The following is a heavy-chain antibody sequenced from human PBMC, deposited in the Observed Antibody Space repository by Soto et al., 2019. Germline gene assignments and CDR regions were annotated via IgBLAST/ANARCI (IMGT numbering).Heavy chain of an antibody. Sequence: ASVKVSCKASGFSFTGYYIHWLRQAPGQGLEWMGWINAHSGGTEYAQKFQGRVTLTRDTSIATAYPTLTSLTSDDTALYYCAKDLTRQLAYWLDPWGQGTQVTVSS. CDR1: GFSFTGYY. CDR3: AKDLTRQLAYWLDP. J-gene: IGHJ5*02. CDR2: INAHSGGT. D-gene: IGHD6-6*01. V-gene: IGHV1-2*02.